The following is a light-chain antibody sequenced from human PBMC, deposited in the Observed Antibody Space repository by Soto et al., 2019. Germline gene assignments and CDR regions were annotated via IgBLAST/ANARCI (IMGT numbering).Light chain of an antibody. CDR2: GSS. J-gene: IGKJ2*01. V-gene: IGKV3-20*01. Sequence: EVVLTQSPGTLSLSPGERASLSCRASQSVSNNYLAWYQQKPGQSPKLLIFGSSDRATGIPDRFSGSGSVTDFTLTISGLEPEDFAVYYCQQYGSSPPYTFGQGTKLEIK. CDR1: QSVSNNY. CDR3: QQYGSSPPYT.